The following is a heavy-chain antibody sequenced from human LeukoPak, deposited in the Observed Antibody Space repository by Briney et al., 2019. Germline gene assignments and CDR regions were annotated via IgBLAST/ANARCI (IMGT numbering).Heavy chain of an antibody. CDR3: ARVLWLLSAFDI. CDR1: GGSFSGYY. CDR2: INHSGST. D-gene: IGHD3-22*01. V-gene: IGHV4-34*01. J-gene: IGHJ3*02. Sequence: SETLSLTCADYGGSFSGYYWSWIRQPPGKGLEWIGEINHSGSTNYNPSLKSRVTISVDTSKNQFSLKLSSVTAADTAVYYCARVLWLLSAFDIWGQGTMVTVSS.